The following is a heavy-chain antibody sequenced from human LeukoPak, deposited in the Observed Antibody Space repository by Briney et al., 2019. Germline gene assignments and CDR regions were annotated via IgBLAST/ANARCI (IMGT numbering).Heavy chain of an antibody. CDR1: GFTFSSYG. Sequence: GGSLRLSCAASGFTFSSYGMHWVRQAPGKGLEWVAVISDDGSKKYSANSVKGPFTISRDNFKTTLYLQMNSLRAEDTAVYYCAKDRWYQLLDDASDIWGQGTMVTVSS. CDR2: ISDDGSKK. V-gene: IGHV3-30*18. D-gene: IGHD2-2*01. J-gene: IGHJ3*02. CDR3: AKDRWYQLLDDASDI.